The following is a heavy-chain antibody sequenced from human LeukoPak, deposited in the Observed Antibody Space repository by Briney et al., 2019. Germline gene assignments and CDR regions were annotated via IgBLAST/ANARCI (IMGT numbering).Heavy chain of an antibody. V-gene: IGHV1-46*01. CDR3: ATFEASDL. D-gene: IGHD3-9*01. J-gene: IGHJ4*02. CDR2: INPSGGST. Sequence: ASVKVSCKASGYTFTSYYMHWVRQAPGQGLEWMGIINPSGGSTNYAQKFQGRVTITADESTSTAYMELSSLRSEDTAVYYCATFEASDLWGQGTLVTVSS. CDR1: GYTFTSYY.